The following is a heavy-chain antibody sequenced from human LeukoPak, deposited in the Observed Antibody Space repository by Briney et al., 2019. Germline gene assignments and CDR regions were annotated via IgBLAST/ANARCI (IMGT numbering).Heavy chain of an antibody. J-gene: IGHJ4*02. D-gene: IGHD5-18*01. V-gene: IGHV1-46*03. CDR3: ARGPNYSYGLLDY. CDR1: GYTFTTYF. Sequence: ASVKVSCKAFGYTFTTYFMHRVRQAPGQGLEWMGMIKPLGGDTTYAQKFQGRVTMTRDTSTSTVHMELRSLISEDTAVYFCARGPNYSYGLLDYWGQGTQVTVTS. CDR2: IKPLGGDT.